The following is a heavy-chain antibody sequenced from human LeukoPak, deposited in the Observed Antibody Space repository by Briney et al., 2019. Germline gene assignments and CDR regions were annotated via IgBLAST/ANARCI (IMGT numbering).Heavy chain of an antibody. Sequence: SETLSLTCTVSGGSVSSGSYYWSWIRQPPGKGLEWIGYIYYSGSTNYNPSLKSRVTISVDTSKNQFSLKLNSVTAADTAVYYCARSQYCSSTSCYGMGWFDPWGQGTLVTVSS. D-gene: IGHD2-2*01. J-gene: IGHJ5*02. CDR3: ARSQYCSSTSCYGMGWFDP. CDR1: GGSVSSGSYY. CDR2: IYYSGST. V-gene: IGHV4-61*01.